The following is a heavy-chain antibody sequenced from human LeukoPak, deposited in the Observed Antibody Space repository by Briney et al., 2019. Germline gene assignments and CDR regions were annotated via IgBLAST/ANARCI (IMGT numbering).Heavy chain of an antibody. V-gene: IGHV3-7*05. CDR3: ARVDYYFDY. CDR1: GFTFSSYW. J-gene: IGHJ4*02. CDR2: IKQDGSEK. Sequence: GESLKISCAASGFTFSSYWMSWVRQAPGKGLEWVANIKQDGSEKYYVDSVKGRFTISRDNAKNSLYLQMNSLRAEDTAVYYCARVDYYFDYWGQGTLVTVSS.